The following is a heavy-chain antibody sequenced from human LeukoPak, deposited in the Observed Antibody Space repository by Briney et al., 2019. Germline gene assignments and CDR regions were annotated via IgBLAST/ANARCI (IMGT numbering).Heavy chain of an antibody. CDR2: ISSNGGST. D-gene: IGHD2-21*02. V-gene: IGHV3-64D*06. CDR1: GFTFSSYA. CDR3: ARDKTNVVVTALGWFDP. J-gene: IGHJ5*02. Sequence: GGSLRLSCSASGFTFSSYAMHWVRQAPGKGLEYVSAISSNGGSTYYADSVKGRFTISRDNSKNTLYLQMSSLRSEDTAVYYCARDKTNVVVTALGWFDPWGQGTLVTVSS.